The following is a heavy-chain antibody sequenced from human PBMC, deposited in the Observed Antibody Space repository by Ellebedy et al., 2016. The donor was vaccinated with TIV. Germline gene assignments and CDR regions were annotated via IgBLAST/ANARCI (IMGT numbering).Heavy chain of an antibody. J-gene: IGHJ5*02. CDR2: IRQDGSDM. Sequence: GESLKISCATSGFSFRSYWMTWVRQAPGKGLEWVANIRQDGSDMYYVDSVKGRFTISRDNGKNSLDLQMNSLRAEDSALYYCAREGAYGDYSQVSFPFDPWGRGTLVIVSS. V-gene: IGHV3-7*01. CDR3: AREGAYGDYSQVSFPFDP. D-gene: IGHD4-17*01. CDR1: GFSFRSYW.